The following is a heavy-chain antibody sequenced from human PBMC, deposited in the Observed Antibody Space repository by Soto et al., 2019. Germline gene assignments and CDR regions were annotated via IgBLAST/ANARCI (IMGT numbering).Heavy chain of an antibody. CDR3: ASRGYYDSSGYKYSQH. CDR1: GFTFSSYS. J-gene: IGHJ1*01. Sequence: GGSLRLSCAASGFTFSSYSMNWVRQAPGKGLEWVSYISSSSSTIYYADSVKGRFTISRDNAKNSLYLQMNSLRDEDTAVYYCASRGYYDSSGYKYSQHWGKGTLVTVSS. D-gene: IGHD3-22*01. V-gene: IGHV3-48*02. CDR2: ISSSSSTI.